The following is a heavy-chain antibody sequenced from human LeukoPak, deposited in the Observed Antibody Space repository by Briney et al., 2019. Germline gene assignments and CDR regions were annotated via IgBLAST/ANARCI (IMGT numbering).Heavy chain of an antibody. V-gene: IGHV1-8*03. Sequence: GASVKVSCKASGYTFTSYDINWVRQATGQGLEWMGWMNPNSGNTGYAQKFQGRVTITRNTSISTAYMELSSLRSEDTAVYYCARNPTRAPLLPRWTHYYYYYMDVWGKGTTVTVSS. CDR3: ARNPTRAPLLPRWTHYYYYYMDV. CDR2: MNPNSGNT. D-gene: IGHD2-15*01. CDR1: GYTFTSYD. J-gene: IGHJ6*03.